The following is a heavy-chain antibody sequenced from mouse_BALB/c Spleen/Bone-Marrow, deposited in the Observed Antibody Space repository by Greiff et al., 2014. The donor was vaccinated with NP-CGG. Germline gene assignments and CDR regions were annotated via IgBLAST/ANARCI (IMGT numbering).Heavy chain of an antibody. V-gene: IGHV5-17*02. CDR3: ARSGSSSGYFDY. Sequence: VQLQQSGGGLVQPGGSRKLSCAASGSTLSSFGMHWVRQAPEKGLEWVAYISSGSSTIYYADTVMGRFTISRDNPKNTLFLQMTSLRSEDTAMYYCARSGSSSGYFDYWGQGTTLTVSS. CDR1: GSTLSSFG. CDR2: ISSGSSTI. D-gene: IGHD1-1*01. J-gene: IGHJ2*01.